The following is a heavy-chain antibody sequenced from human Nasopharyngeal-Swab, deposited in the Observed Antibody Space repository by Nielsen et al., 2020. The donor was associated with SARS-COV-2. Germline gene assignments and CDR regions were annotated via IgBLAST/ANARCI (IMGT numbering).Heavy chain of an antibody. Sequence: ASVKVSCKASGYTFTSYGISWVRHAPGQGLEWMGIINPSGGSTSYAQKFQGRVTMTRDTSTSTVYMELSSLRSEDTAVYYCARDRGRGVIITNPMYYFDYWGQGTLVTVSS. D-gene: IGHD3-10*01. V-gene: IGHV1-46*01. CDR3: ARDRGRGVIITNPMYYFDY. J-gene: IGHJ4*02. CDR2: INPSGGST. CDR1: GYTFTSYG.